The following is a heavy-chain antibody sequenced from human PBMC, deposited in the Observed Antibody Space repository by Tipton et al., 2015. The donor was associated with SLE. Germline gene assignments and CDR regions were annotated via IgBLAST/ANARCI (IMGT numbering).Heavy chain of an antibody. V-gene: IGHV4-39*07. CDR1: GGSISSSSYY. CDR2: IYYSGST. Sequence: GLVKPSETLSLTCTVSGGSISSSSYYWGWIRQPPGKGLEWIGSIYYSGSTYYNPSLKSRVTISVDTSKNQFSLKLSSVTAADTAVYYCARDQPRPTDWNTFDYWGQGTLVTVSS. J-gene: IGHJ4*02. CDR3: ARDQPRPTDWNTFDY. D-gene: IGHD1/OR15-1a*01.